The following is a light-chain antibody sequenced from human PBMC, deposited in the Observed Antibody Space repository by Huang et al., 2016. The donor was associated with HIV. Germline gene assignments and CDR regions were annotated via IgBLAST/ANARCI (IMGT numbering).Light chain of an antibody. CDR1: QTVNSN. V-gene: IGKV3-15*01. CDR3: QQYNNWLA. J-gene: IGKJ1*01. Sequence: EIVMTQSPATLSVSPGERATLSCRASQTVNSNLAWYQHKPGQAPRLLIYGASNRATGVPARFSGSGSGTKFTLTISSLQSEDFAVYYCQQYNNWLAFGQGTKVEIK. CDR2: GAS.